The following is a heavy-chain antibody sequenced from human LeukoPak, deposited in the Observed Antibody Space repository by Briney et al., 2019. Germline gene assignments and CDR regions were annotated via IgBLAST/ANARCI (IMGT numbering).Heavy chain of an antibody. V-gene: IGHV4-34*01. CDR2: INHSGST. CDR1: GGSISSYY. Sequence: SETLSLTCTVSGGSISSYYRSWIRQPPGKGLEWIGEINHSGSTNYNPSLKSRVTISVDTSKNQFSLKLSSVTAADTAVYYCVGFPVVVTEGDYWGQGTLVTVSS. D-gene: IGHD3-22*01. CDR3: VGFPVVVTEGDY. J-gene: IGHJ4*02.